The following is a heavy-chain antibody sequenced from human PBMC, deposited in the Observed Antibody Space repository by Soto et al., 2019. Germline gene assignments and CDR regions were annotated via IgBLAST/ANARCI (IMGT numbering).Heavy chain of an antibody. CDR2: ISGSGGST. V-gene: IGHV3-23*01. CDR3: VNQGQLVGREPNYYGMDV. D-gene: IGHD6-6*01. CDR1: GFTFSSYA. Sequence: PGGSLRLSCAASGFTFSSYAMSWVRQAPGKGLEWVSAISGSGGSTYYADSVKGRFTISRDNSKNTLYLQMNSLRAEDTAVYYCVNQGQLVGREPNYYGMDVWGQGTTVTVSS. J-gene: IGHJ6*02.